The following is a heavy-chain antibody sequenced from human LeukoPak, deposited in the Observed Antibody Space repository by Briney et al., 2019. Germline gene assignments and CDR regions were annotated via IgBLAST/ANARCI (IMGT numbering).Heavy chain of an antibody. V-gene: IGHV3-23*01. Sequence: PGGSLRLSCAASGFTFSSYAMSWVRQAPGKGLEWVSAISGSGGSTYYADSVKGRFTISRDNSKNTLYLQMNSLRAEDTAVYYCAKDGDTVGDIVVVPAAVNWFDPWGQGTLVTVSS. D-gene: IGHD2-2*01. J-gene: IGHJ5*02. CDR1: GFTFSSYA. CDR2: ISGSGGST. CDR3: AKDGDTVGDIVVVPAAVNWFDP.